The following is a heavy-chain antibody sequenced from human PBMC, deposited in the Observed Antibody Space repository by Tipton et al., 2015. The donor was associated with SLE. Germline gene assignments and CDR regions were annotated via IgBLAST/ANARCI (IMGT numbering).Heavy chain of an antibody. CDR3: ARSKLSSWYSY. CDR1: GGSISSSSYY. CDR2: IYYSGST. Sequence: LRLSCTVSGGSISSSSYYWGWIRQPPGKGLEWIGSIYYSGSTYYNPSLKSRVTISVDTSKNQFSLKLSSVTAADTAVYYCARSKLSSWYSYWGQGTLVTVSS. V-gene: IGHV4-39*07. D-gene: IGHD6-13*01. J-gene: IGHJ4*02.